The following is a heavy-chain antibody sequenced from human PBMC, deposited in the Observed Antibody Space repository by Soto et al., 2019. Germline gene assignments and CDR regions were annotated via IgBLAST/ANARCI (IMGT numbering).Heavy chain of an antibody. CDR1: GFTFSSYG. CDR3: ARGYYDRSGYSTLFDH. J-gene: IGHJ4*02. V-gene: IGHV3-33*01. CDR2: IWYDGSNK. D-gene: IGHD3-22*01. Sequence: QVQLVESGGGVVQPGRSLRLSCAASGFTFSSYGMHWVRQAPGKGLEWVAVIWYDGSNKYYADSVKGRFTISRDNSKNTLYVQMTSLRAEDTAVYYCARGYYDRSGYSTLFDHWGQGTLVTVSS.